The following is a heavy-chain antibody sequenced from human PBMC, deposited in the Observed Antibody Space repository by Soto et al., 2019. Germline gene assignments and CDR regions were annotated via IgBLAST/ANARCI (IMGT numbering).Heavy chain of an antibody. J-gene: IGHJ6*02. D-gene: IGHD3-10*01. Sequence: QVQLVQSGAEVKKPGASVKVSCKASGYTFTSYGISWVRQAPGQGREWMGWISAYNGDTNYAQKLQGSVTMTTDSSMSIAYMELRSLRSDDTAVYYCAREASLWFGEIAFGMDVWGQGTTVTVSS. CDR3: AREASLWFGEIAFGMDV. CDR2: ISAYNGDT. CDR1: GYTFTSYG. V-gene: IGHV1-18*04.